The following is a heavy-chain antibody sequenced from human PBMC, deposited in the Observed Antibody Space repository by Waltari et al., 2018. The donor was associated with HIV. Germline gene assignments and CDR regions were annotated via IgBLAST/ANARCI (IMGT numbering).Heavy chain of an antibody. CDR3: SRGLHGTATSCLLYHGMDV. J-gene: IGHJ6*02. CDR1: GYTFSIYD. Sequence: QVQLVQSGAEVKKPGASVKVSCKASGYTFSIYDINWVSPATGQGREWMGWINPNSDNTGYEQKFQGIVNMTRNSSIRTAYMELSSLRSDDTAVYYCSRGLHGTATSCLLYHGMDVWGQGTAVSVSS. CDR2: INPNSDNT. D-gene: IGHD2-2*01. V-gene: IGHV1-8*01.